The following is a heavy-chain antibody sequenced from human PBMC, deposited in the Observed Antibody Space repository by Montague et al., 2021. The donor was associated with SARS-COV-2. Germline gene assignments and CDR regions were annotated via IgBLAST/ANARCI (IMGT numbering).Heavy chain of an antibody. CDR2: MHFTGKT. Sequence: SETLSLTCSVSGDSITNHYWSWIRQPAGKGLEWIGRMHFTGKTNFSPFFSSQLTMSADTSKNQFSLKLTSVTAADTATYFCAGDRFDFGAGRQGTIDFWGQGTLVTVSS. CDR1: GDSITNHY. V-gene: IGHV4-4*07. CDR3: AGDRFDFGAGRQGTIDF. J-gene: IGHJ4*02. D-gene: IGHD3-10*01.